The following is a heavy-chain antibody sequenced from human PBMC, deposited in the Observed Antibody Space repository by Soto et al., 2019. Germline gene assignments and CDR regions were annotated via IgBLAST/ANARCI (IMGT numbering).Heavy chain of an antibody. CDR2: IYPGDSDT. J-gene: IGHJ6*03. V-gene: IGHV5-51*01. CDR3: AMSSGSRGLSPGSYYYYMDV. Sequence: GESLKISCKGSGYSFTSYWIGWVRQMPGKGLEWMGIIYPGDSDTRYSPSFQGQVTISADKSISTAYLQWSSLKASDTAMYYCAMSSGSRGLSPGSYYYYMDVWGKGTTVTVSS. D-gene: IGHD3-16*02. CDR1: GYSFTSYW.